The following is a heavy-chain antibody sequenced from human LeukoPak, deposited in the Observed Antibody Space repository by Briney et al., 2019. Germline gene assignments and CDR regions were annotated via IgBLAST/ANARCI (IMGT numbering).Heavy chain of an antibody. CDR3: AKDWTTVVTPKGYYFDS. Sequence: GGSLRLSCAASGFSFNNYAMSWVRQAPARGLEWVSAISTTGGSTYYADSVKGRFTISRDNSKNTLSLQMDSLRVEDTAVYYCAKDWTTVVTPKGYYFDSWGQGTLVTVSS. V-gene: IGHV3-23*01. J-gene: IGHJ4*02. D-gene: IGHD4-23*01. CDR2: ISTTGGST. CDR1: GFSFNNYA.